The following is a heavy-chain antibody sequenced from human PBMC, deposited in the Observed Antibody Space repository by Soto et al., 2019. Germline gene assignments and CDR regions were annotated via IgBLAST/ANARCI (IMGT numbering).Heavy chain of an antibody. D-gene: IGHD2-15*01. CDR3: ARAGVRGDFSGGSCYARGVI. J-gene: IGHJ3*02. V-gene: IGHV1-69*02. Sequence: QVQLVQSGAEVKKPGSSVKVSCKASGGTFSSYTISWVRQAPGQGLEWMGRIIPILGIANYAEKFPGRVTMTADKATSTAYMDLSSRRAEDTAVYYCARAGVRGDFSGGSCYARGVIWGQGTMVTVSS. CDR2: IIPILGIA. CDR1: GGTFSSYT.